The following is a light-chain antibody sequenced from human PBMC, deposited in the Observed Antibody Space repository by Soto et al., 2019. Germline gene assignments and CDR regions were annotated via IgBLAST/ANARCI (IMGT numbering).Light chain of an antibody. CDR1: NSNIGSNT. J-gene: IGLJ2*01. Sequence: QSVLTQPPSASGTPGQRVTTSCSGSNSNIGSNTVNWYQQLPGTAPKLLIYSNNQRPSGVPDRFSGSKSGTSASLAISGLQSEDEADYYCAAWDDSLNGPNVVFGGGTKLTVL. CDR3: AAWDDSLNGPNVV. V-gene: IGLV1-44*01. CDR2: SNN.